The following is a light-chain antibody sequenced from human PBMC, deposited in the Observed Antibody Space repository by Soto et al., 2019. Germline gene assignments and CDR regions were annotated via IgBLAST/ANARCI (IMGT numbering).Light chain of an antibody. CDR1: QSISSW. J-gene: IGKJ5*01. V-gene: IGKV1-5*01. CDR3: QHYGGSSIT. CDR2: DSS. Sequence: DIKMTQSPSTLSVSAGDRVTLTCRASQSISSWLAWYQQKPGRAPKLLIYDSSSLESGVPARFSGSGSGTEFRLTISTMEPDDFAVYYCQHYGGSSITFGQGTRLEIK.